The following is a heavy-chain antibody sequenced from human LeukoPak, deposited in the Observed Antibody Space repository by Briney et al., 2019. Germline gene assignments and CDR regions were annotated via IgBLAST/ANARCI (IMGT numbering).Heavy chain of an antibody. CDR1: GYNFNTYW. CDR2: IRPMNSDM. Sequence: GESLKISCKGSGYNFNTYWVAWVRQLPGKGLEWMGIIRPMNSDMRYSPSFQGQVTISADRSISTAYLQWSSLKASDSAMYYCARRVEGTPLFEYWGQGTLVTVSP. D-gene: IGHD1-26*01. V-gene: IGHV5-51*01. J-gene: IGHJ4*02. CDR3: ARRVEGTPLFEY.